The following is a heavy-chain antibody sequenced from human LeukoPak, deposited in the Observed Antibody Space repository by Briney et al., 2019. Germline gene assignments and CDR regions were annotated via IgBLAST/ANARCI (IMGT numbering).Heavy chain of an antibody. V-gene: IGHV4-31*03. Sequence: SETLSLTCTVSGGSISSGGYHWSWIRQHPGKGLEWIGYIYYSGTTSYNPSLKSRVTISVDTSKKKFSLKVSSVTVADTAVYYFARGIIGYYFDYWGQGTLVTVSS. D-gene: IGHD2-15*01. CDR2: IYYSGTT. CDR3: ARGIIGYYFDY. CDR1: GGSISSGGYH. J-gene: IGHJ4*02.